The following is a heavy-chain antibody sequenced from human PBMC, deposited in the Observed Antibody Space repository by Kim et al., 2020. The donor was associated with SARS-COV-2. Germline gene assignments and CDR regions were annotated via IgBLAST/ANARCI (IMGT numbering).Heavy chain of an antibody. Sequence: GGSLRLSCAASGFTFSSYGMHWVRQAPGKGLEWVAVISYDGSNKYYEDSVKGRFTISRDNSKNTLYLQMNSLRAEDTAVYYCAKDAPGDVLRYFDWLSYYFDYWGQGTLVTVSS. CDR3: AKDAPGDVLRYFDWLSYYFDY. V-gene: IGHV3-30*18. D-gene: IGHD3-9*01. CDR2: ISYDGSNK. CDR1: GFTFSSYG. J-gene: IGHJ4*02.